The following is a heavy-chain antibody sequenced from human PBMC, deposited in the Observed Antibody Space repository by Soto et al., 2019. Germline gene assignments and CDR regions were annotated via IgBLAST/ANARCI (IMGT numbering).Heavy chain of an antibody. CDR3: ARGLGFRYCSSTSCPHLGY. CDR2: MNPNSGNT. V-gene: IGHV1-8*01. D-gene: IGHD2-2*01. CDR1: GYTFTSYD. J-gene: IGHJ4*02. Sequence: ASVKVSCKASGYTFTSYDINWVRQATGQGLEWMGWMNPNSGNTGYAQKFQGRVTMTRNTSISTAYMELSSLRSEDTAVYYCARGLGFRYCSSTSCPHLGYWGQGTLVPVYS.